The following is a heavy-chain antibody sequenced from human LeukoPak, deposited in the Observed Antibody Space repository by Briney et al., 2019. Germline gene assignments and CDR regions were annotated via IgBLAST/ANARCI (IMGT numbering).Heavy chain of an antibody. V-gene: IGHV3-30*04. CDR1: GFTSSSYA. CDR2: ISYDGSNK. D-gene: IGHD1-26*01. J-gene: IGHJ4*02. Sequence: GRSLRLSCAASGFTSSSYAMHWVRQAPGKGLEWVAVISYDGSNKYYADSVKGRFTISRDNSKNTLYLQMNSLRAEDTAVYYCASGERERRFDYWGQGTLVTVSS. CDR3: ASGERERRFDY.